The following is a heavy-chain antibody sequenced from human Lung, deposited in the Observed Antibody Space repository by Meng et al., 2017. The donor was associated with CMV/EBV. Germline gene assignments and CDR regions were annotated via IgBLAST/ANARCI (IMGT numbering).Heavy chain of an antibody. CDR2: ISWNSGTR. CDR1: GFNFDDYA. Sequence: SLKISCAASGFNFDDYAMHWARQAPGKGLEWVSGISWNSGTRGYAASVKGRFTISRDNAKNVLYLQMNSLRPEDTALYYCARVGLAMDVWGQGTTVTVPS. CDR3: ARVGLAMDV. J-gene: IGHJ6*02. V-gene: IGHV3-9*01.